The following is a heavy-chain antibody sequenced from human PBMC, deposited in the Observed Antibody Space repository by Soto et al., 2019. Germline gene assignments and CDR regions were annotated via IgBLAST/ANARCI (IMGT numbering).Heavy chain of an antibody. Sequence: SETLSLTCTVSGGSISSYYWSWIRQPPGKGLEWIGYIYYSGSTNYNPSLKSRVTISVDTSKNQFSLKLSSVTAADTAVYYCASDQRVGGFDYWGQRTPVTVSS. D-gene: IGHD1-26*01. V-gene: IGHV4-59*01. CDR3: ASDQRVGGFDY. CDR2: IYYSGST. CDR1: GGSISSYY. J-gene: IGHJ4*02.